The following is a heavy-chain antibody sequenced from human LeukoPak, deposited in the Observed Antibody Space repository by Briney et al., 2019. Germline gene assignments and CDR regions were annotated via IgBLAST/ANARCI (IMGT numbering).Heavy chain of an antibody. CDR1: GFTFNNCA. CDR3: TYSSSWYWFDY. V-gene: IGHV3-23*01. J-gene: IGHJ4*02. Sequence: GGSLRLSCAASGFTFNNCAMSWVRQAPGKGLEWVSAISSRGGDTYYADSVKGRFTISRDNSKNTLYLQMNSLRAEDTAVYYCTYSSSWYWFDYWGQGTLVTVSS. D-gene: IGHD6-13*01. CDR2: ISSRGGDT.